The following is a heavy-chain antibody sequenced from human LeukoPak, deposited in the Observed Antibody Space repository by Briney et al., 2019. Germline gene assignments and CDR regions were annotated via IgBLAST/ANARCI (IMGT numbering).Heavy chain of an antibody. Sequence: PSENLSLTCTVSGDSISAYYWSWIRQSPGKGLEWIGYIYHTGSTTYNPSLKSRVTISVDTSKSQFSLKLTSVTAADTAVYYCARDRGGYTYSHDYWGQGTLVTVSS. CDR3: ARDRGGYTYSHDY. V-gene: IGHV4-59*01. CDR1: GDSISAYY. CDR2: IYHTGST. D-gene: IGHD5-18*01. J-gene: IGHJ4*02.